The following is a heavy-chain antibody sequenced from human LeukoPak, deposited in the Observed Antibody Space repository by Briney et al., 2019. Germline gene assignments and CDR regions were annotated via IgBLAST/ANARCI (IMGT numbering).Heavy chain of an antibody. CDR2: IGGGCGGTT. Sequence: PGGSLRLSCAASGFIFSSYAMSWVRQAPGKGLERVTVIGGGCGGTTYYADSVKGRFTISRDNSKNTLYLQMNSLRAEDTAVYYCAKKQQLVPSPAYFDYWGQGTLVAVSA. V-gene: IGHV3-23*01. CDR1: GFIFSSYA. CDR3: AKKQQLVPSPAYFDY. D-gene: IGHD6-13*01. J-gene: IGHJ4*02.